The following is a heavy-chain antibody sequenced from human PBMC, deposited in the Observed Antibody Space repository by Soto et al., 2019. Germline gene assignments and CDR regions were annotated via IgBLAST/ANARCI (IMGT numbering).Heavy chain of an antibody. CDR3: ASSEVTAMLDY. J-gene: IGHJ4*02. CDR1: GGSVSSGSYY. Sequence: KTSETLSLTCTVSGGSVSSGSYYWSWIRQPPGKGLEWIGYIYYSGSTNYNPSLKSRVTISVDTSKNQFSLKLSSVTAADTAVYYCASSEVTAMLDYWGQGTLVTVSS. D-gene: IGHD2-21*02. CDR2: IYYSGST. V-gene: IGHV4-61*01.